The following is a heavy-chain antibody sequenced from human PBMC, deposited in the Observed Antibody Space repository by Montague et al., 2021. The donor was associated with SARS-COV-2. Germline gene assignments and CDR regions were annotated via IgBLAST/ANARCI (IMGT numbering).Heavy chain of an antibody. J-gene: IGHJ4*02. V-gene: IGHV1-8*01. CDR2: MNPNSGNT. CDR1: GYTFTSYD. D-gene: IGHD3-22*01. CDR3: ARAQYYYDSSGYYPAY. Sequence: SGKVSFKASGYTFTSYDINRVRQATGQGLEWMGWMNPNSGNTGYAQKFQGRVTMTRNTSISTAYMELSSLRSEDTAVYYCARAQYYYDSSGYYPAYWGQGTLVTVSS.